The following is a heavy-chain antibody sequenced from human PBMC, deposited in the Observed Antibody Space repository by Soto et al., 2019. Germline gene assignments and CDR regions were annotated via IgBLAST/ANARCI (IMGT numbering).Heavy chain of an antibody. CDR3: AKNSSSDWLDS. CDR2: ISLYVSYS. CDR1: GYIFSNYG. V-gene: IGHV1-18*01. Sequence: VKLVQSGAELKMPGASVKVSCKTSGYIFSNYGLTWVRQAPGQGLEWMGWISLYVSYSHSSPRFHDRLIMTTDTTTTTAFMELRNLRIDDTAVYFCAKNSSSDWLDSWGQGTLITVSS. D-gene: IGHD6-13*01. J-gene: IGHJ5*01.